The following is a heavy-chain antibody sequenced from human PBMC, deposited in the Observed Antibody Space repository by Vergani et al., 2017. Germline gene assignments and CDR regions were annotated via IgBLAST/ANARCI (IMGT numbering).Heavy chain of an antibody. CDR2: INPIDSKI. Sequence: EVMLVQSGAEVKKPGESLKISCKYSESSFISNEIAWVRQMSGKGLQWLGNINPIDSKIGYSPSFQGQANMSLDKSITTVYLQWRSLKAADTAIYYCTRQVRGGDGACLHFDHWGQGTQVTVSS. D-gene: IGHD2-21*01. CDR3: TRQVRGGDGACLHFDH. J-gene: IGHJ4*02. V-gene: IGHV5-51*01. CDR1: ESSFISNE.